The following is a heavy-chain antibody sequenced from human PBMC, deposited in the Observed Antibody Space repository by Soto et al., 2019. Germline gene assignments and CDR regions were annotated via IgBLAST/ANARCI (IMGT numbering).Heavy chain of an antibody. CDR1: GYTFTSYA. V-gene: IGHV1-3*01. J-gene: IGHJ4*02. CDR3: ARPSPPVAGTFDY. Sequence: ASVKVSCKASGYTFTSYAMHWVRQAPGQRLEWMGWINAGNGNTKYSQKFQGRVTITRDTSASTAYMELSSLRSEDTAVYYCARPSPPVAGTFDYWGQGTLVTVSS. CDR2: INAGNGNT. D-gene: IGHD6-19*01.